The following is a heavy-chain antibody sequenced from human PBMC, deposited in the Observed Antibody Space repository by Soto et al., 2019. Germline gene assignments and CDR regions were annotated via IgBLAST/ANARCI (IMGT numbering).Heavy chain of an antibody. J-gene: IGHJ4*02. CDR1: GGTFSSYT. V-gene: IGHV1-69*02. CDR2: IIPILGIA. CDR3: ASDLYVGSWLTIDY. Sequence: ASVKVSCKASGGTFSSYTISWVRQAPGQGLEWMGRIIPILGIANYAQKFKGRVTITADKSTSTAYMELSSLRSEDTAVYYCASDLYVGSWLTIDYWGQGTLVTVSS. D-gene: IGHD6-13*01.